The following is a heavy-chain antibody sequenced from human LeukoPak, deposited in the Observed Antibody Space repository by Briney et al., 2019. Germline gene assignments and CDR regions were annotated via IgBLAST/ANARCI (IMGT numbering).Heavy chain of an antibody. J-gene: IGHJ4*02. V-gene: IGHV4-59*02. Sequence: SETLSLTCTISGGSVSDYYWSWIRQSPGKGLEWIGYIYYTGSTTYNPSLKSRVTISVDTSKNQFSLKLSSVTAADTAVYYCARGRVVRGVIISELDYWGQGTLVTVSS. CDR1: GGSVSDYY. CDR3: ARGRVVRGVIISELDY. CDR2: IYYTGST. D-gene: IGHD3-10*01.